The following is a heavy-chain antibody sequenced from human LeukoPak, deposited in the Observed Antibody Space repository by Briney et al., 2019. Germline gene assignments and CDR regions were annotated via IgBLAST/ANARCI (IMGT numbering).Heavy chain of an antibody. D-gene: IGHD3-3*01. CDR3: AREYDLRFDP. V-gene: IGHV4-39*07. Sequence: PSETLSLKCSVSGGSISRNNYYWGWIRRPPGKGLEWIATVYYSGSTYYNPSLKSRVTMSVDTSKNQFSLKLSSVTAADTAVYYGAREYDLRFDPWGQGTLVTVSS. CDR1: GGSISRNNYY. J-gene: IGHJ5*02. CDR2: VYYSGST.